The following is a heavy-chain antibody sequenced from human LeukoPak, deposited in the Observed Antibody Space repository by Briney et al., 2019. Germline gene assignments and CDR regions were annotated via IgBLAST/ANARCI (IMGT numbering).Heavy chain of an antibody. CDR1: GGTFSSYA. Sequence: SVKVSCKASGGTFSSYAISWVRQAPGQGLEWMGGIIPIFGTANYAQKFQGRVTITADESASTAYMKLSSLRSEDTAVYYCARYGSGNDYWGQGTLVTVSS. D-gene: IGHD3-10*01. V-gene: IGHV1-69*13. J-gene: IGHJ4*02. CDR2: IIPIFGTA. CDR3: ARYGSGNDY.